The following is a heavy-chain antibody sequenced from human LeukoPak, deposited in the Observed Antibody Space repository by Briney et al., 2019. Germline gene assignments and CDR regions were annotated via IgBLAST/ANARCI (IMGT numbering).Heavy chain of an antibody. CDR1: GFTFSSYS. D-gene: IGHD6-13*01. Sequence: GGSLRLSCAASGFTFSSYSMNWVRQAPGKGLEWVSSISSSSSYIYYADSVKGRFTISRDNAKNSLFLQMNSLRAEDTAVYYCARGGGAAAFNWFDPWGQGTLVTVSS. J-gene: IGHJ5*02. CDR3: ARGGGAAAFNWFDP. V-gene: IGHV3-21*01. CDR2: ISSSSSYI.